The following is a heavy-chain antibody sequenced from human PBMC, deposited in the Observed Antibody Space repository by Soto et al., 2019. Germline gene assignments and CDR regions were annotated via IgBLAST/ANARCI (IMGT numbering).Heavy chain of an antibody. Sequence: VQLLESGGGLVQPGGSLRVSCAASGFTFGSYAMSWVRQAPGKGLEWVSTISQSGGTTYYADAVKGRFTLSRDNSKNTLYLKMNSLRAEDTAVYYCAKYSGNSGGYRARPYYYYYFMDVWGKGTTVTVSS. D-gene: IGHD3-10*01. CDR2: ISQSGGTT. V-gene: IGHV3-23*01. J-gene: IGHJ6*03. CDR3: AKYSGNSGGYRARPYYYYYFMDV. CDR1: GFTFGSYA.